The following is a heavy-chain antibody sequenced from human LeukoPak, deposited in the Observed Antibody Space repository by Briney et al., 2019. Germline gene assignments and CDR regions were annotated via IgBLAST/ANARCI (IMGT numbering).Heavy chain of an antibody. CDR1: GGSISSYH. CDR3: ARVSNWNYVGLLFDY. CDR2: IYTSGST. J-gene: IGHJ4*02. V-gene: IGHV4-4*07. Sequence: SETLSLTCTVSGGSISSYHWSWIRQPAGRGLEWIGRIYTSGSTNYNPSLKSRVTMSVDTSKNQFSLKLSSVTAADTAVYYCARVSNWNYVGLLFDYWGQGTLVTVSS. D-gene: IGHD1-7*01.